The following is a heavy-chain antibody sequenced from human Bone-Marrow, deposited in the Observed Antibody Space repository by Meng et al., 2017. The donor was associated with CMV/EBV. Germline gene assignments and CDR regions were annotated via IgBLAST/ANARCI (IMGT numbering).Heavy chain of an antibody. D-gene: IGHD3-10*01. CDR1: GFTFSSYT. CDR2: ISYDESNK. Sequence: GGSLRLSCAASGFTFSSYTMHWVRQAPGKGLEWVALISYDESNKYYADSVKGRFTISRDNSKNMLYLQMNSLRAEDTAVFYCARDPLIDYYASGSYTFDDWGQGTRVT. CDR3: ARDPLIDYYASGSYTFDD. J-gene: IGHJ4*02. V-gene: IGHV3-30*04.